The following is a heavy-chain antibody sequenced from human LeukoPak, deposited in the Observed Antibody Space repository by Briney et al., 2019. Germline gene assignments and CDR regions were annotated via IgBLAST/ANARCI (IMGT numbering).Heavy chain of an antibody. CDR2: ISAYNGNT. CDR1: GYTFTSYG. Sequence: ASVKVSCKASGYTFTSYGISWVRQAPGQGLEWMGWISAYNGNTNYAQKLQGRVTMTTDTSTSTAYMELRSLRSDDTAVYYCWSPALGYCSGGSCYGGGNNWFDPWGQGTLVSVSS. J-gene: IGHJ5*02. D-gene: IGHD2-15*01. CDR3: WSPALGYCSGGSCYGGGNNWFDP. V-gene: IGHV1-18*01.